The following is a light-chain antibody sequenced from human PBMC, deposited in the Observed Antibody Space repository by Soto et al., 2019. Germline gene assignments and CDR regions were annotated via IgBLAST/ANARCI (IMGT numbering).Light chain of an antibody. Sequence: DIQMTQSPSSLSASLGDRVTITCRASQTINNYLHWYQQRPGKAPKLLIYCASSLQTGVPPRFSGSGSGTHFTLTISSLQPEDFATYYCQQSSSTPHTFGQGTIVEIK. CDR2: CAS. V-gene: IGKV1-39*01. CDR3: QQSSSTPHT. CDR1: QTINNY. J-gene: IGKJ2*01.